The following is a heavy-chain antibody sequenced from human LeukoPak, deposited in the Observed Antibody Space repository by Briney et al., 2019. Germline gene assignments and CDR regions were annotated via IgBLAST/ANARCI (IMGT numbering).Heavy chain of an antibody. V-gene: IGHV1-24*01. Sequence: ASVKVSCKTSGHTFSSYGLSWVRQAPGQGLEWMGGFDPEDGETIYAQKFQGRVTMTEDTSTDTAYMELSSLRSEDTAVYYCATGATGFDYWGQGNLVTVSS. CDR3: ATGATGFDY. CDR1: GHTFSSYG. J-gene: IGHJ4*02. CDR2: FDPEDGET.